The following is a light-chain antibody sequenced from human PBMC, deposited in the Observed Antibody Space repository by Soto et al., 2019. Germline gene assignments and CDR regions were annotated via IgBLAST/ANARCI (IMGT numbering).Light chain of an antibody. J-gene: IGLJ3*02. CDR1: SSNIGAGYD. V-gene: IGLV1-40*01. CDR3: QSYDSSLSGSV. Sequence: QSVLTQPPSVSGAPGQRVTISCTGSSSNIGAGYDVHGYQQLPGTAPKLLIYGNSIRPSGVPDRFSGSKSGTSASLAITGLQAEDEADYYCQSYDSSLSGSVFGGGTKLTVL. CDR2: GNS.